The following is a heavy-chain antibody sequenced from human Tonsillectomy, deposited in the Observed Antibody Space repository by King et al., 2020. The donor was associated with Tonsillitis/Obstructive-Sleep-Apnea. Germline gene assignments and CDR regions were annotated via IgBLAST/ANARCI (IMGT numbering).Heavy chain of an antibody. CDR1: GFTFSSYW. D-gene: IGHD2-15*01. CDR3: ARDGQLVVVTIYYYYGMDV. Sequence: VQLVESGGGLVQPGGSLRLSCAASGFTFSSYWMSWVRQAPGKGLEWVANIKQDGSEKYYVDSVKGRFTISRDNAKNSLYLQMNSLRAEDTAVYYCARDGQLVVVTIYYYYGMDVWGQGTTVTVSS. V-gene: IGHV3-7*03. CDR2: IKQDGSEK. J-gene: IGHJ6*02.